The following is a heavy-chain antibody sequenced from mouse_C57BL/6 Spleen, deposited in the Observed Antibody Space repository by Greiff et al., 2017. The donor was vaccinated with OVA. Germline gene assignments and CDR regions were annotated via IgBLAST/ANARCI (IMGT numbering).Heavy chain of an antibody. CDR2: IYPNSGST. V-gene: IGHV1-81*01. CDR3: ANYYYGSSYDYAMDY. D-gene: IGHD1-1*01. J-gene: IGHJ4*01. Sequence: QVQLKQSGAELARPGASVKLSCKASGYTFTSYGISWVKQRTGQGLEWIGEIYPNSGSTNYNEKFKSKATLTVDKSSSTAYMQLSSLTSEDSAVYYCANYYYGSSYDYAMDYWGQGTSVTVSS. CDR1: GYTFTSYG.